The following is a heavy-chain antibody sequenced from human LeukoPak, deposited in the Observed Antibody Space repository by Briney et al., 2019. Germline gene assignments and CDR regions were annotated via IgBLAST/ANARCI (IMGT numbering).Heavy chain of an antibody. V-gene: IGHV1-8*01. Sequence: GASVKVSCKVSGYTLTELSMHWVRQATGQGLEWMGWMSPNSDNTGYAQKFQGRVTFTRDTSISTAYMELRSLTSEDTAAYYCARDYGGSSGWFDPWGQGTLVTVSS. J-gene: IGHJ5*02. D-gene: IGHD4-23*01. CDR3: ARDYGGSSGWFDP. CDR2: MSPNSDNT. CDR1: GYTLTELS.